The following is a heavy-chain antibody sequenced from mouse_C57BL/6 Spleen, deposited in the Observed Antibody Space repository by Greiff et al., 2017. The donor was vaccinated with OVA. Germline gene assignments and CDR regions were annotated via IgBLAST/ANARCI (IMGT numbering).Heavy chain of an antibody. J-gene: IGHJ2*01. CDR1: GYSITSGYY. CDR2: ISYDGSN. Sequence: DVKLQESGPGLVQPSQSLSLTCSVTGYSITSGYYWNWIRQFPGNKLEWMGYISYDGSNHSNPSLKNRISITRDTSKNQFFLKLNSVTTEDTATYYCARRDRWGQGTTLTVSS. V-gene: IGHV3-6*01. CDR3: ARRDR. D-gene: IGHD3-3*01.